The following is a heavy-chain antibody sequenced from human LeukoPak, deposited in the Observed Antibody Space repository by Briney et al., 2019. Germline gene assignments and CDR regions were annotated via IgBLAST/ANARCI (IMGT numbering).Heavy chain of an antibody. D-gene: IGHD3-16*01. J-gene: IGHJ4*02. V-gene: IGHV3-7*01. CDR2: INEDGREK. CDR3: VQGGHFDF. CDR1: GFSFSRFW. Sequence: GGSLRLSCAASGFSFSRFWMTWGRQAPGKGPEWVANINEDGREKYYVDSVKGRFTISRDNGKNSLYLEMNSLRADDTAVYFCVQGGHFDFWGQGVPVTVSS.